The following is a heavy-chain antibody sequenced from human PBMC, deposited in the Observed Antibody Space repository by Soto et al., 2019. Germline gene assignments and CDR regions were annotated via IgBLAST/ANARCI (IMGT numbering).Heavy chain of an antibody. Sequence: SETLSLTCAVYGGSFGGYYWSWIRQPPGKGLEWIGEINHSGSTNYNPSLKSRVTISVDTSKNQFSLKLSSVTAADTAVYYCESAQGTLFGAVDYWGQGTLVTVSS. CDR2: INHSGST. J-gene: IGHJ4*02. V-gene: IGHV4-34*01. CDR3: ESAQGTLFGAVDY. D-gene: IGHD3-3*01. CDR1: GGSFGGYY.